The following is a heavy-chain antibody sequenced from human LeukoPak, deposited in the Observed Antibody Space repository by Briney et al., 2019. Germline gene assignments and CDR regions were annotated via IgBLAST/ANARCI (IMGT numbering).Heavy chain of an antibody. J-gene: IGHJ6*02. D-gene: IGHD3-3*01. V-gene: IGHV1-69*04. CDR2: IIPILGIA. Sequence: SVKVSCKASGGTFSSYAISWVRQAPGQGLEWMGRIIPILGIANYAQKFQGRVTITADKSTSTAYMELSSLRSEDTAVYYCARDSLDYDFWSGDYYYYYYGMDVWGQGTTVTVSS. CDR1: GGTFSSYA. CDR3: ARDSLDYDFWSGDYYYYYYGMDV.